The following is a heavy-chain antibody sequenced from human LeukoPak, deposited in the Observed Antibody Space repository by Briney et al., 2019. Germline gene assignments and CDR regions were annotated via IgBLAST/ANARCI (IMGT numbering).Heavy chain of an antibody. Sequence: GGSLRLSCAASGFTFSSYWMSWVRQAPGKGLEWVANIKQDGSEKYYVDSVKGRFTISRDNAKNSLYLQMNSLKPEDTAVYYCARVAEAAAFDSWGQGTLVTVSS. D-gene: IGHD6-13*01. J-gene: IGHJ4*02. CDR3: ARVAEAAAFDS. V-gene: IGHV3-7*01. CDR2: IKQDGSEK. CDR1: GFTFSSYW.